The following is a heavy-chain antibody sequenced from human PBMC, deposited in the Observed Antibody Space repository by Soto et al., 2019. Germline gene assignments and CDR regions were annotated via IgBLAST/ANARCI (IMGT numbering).Heavy chain of an antibody. D-gene: IGHD6-13*01. CDR2: IIPIFGTA. Sequence: SVKVSCKXSGGTFSSYAISWVRQAPGQGLEWMGGIIPIFGTANYAQKFQGRVTITADKSTSTAYMELSSLRSEDTALYYCASKGAWYRDYFDYWGQGTLVTVSS. J-gene: IGHJ4*02. V-gene: IGHV1-69*06. CDR1: GGTFSSYA. CDR3: ASKGAWYRDYFDY.